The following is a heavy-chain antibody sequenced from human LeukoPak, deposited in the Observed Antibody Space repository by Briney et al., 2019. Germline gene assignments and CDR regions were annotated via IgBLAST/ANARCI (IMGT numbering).Heavy chain of an antibody. CDR2: IYYSGST. J-gene: IGHJ3*02. D-gene: IGHD3-22*01. CDR3: ARYDSSGYSPDAFDI. V-gene: IGHV4-59*08. Sequence: SETLSLTCTVSGGSIFSYYWSWIRQPPGKGLEWIGYIYYSGSTNYNPSLKSRVTISVDTSKNQFSLKLSSVTAADTAVYYCARYDSSGYSPDAFDIWGQGTMATVSS. CDR1: GGSIFSYY.